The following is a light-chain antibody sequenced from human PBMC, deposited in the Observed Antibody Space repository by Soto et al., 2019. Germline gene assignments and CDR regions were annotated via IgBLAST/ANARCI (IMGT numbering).Light chain of an antibody. J-gene: IGLJ2*01. Sequence: QSALTQPPSASGSPGQSVTISCTGTSSDVGGYNYVSWYQQHPGKAPKLMIYEVNKRPSGVPDRFSGSKSGNTAFLTVSGLQAEDEADYYCSSYAGSSNFVVFGGGTKLTVL. V-gene: IGLV2-8*01. CDR1: SSDVGGYNY. CDR3: SSYAGSSNFVV. CDR2: EVN.